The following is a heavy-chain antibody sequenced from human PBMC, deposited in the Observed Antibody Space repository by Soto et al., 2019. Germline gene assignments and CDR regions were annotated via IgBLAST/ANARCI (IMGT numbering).Heavy chain of an antibody. V-gene: IGHV3-73*02. CDR3: TKQIYGGNS. CDR2: IRSKANNYAT. Sequence: VQLVESGGGLVQPGESLKLSCVTSGFTFSASAMHWVRQVSGKGLEWIARIRSKANNYATAYTASVKGRFTISRDDSENTVYLQMNSLKTEDTAIYYCTKQIYGGNSWGQGTLVTVSS. CDR1: GFTFSASA. D-gene: IGHD2-21*01. J-gene: IGHJ4*02.